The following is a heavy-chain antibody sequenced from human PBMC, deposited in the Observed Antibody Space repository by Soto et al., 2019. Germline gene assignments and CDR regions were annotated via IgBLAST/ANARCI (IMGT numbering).Heavy chain of an antibody. J-gene: IGHJ4*02. D-gene: IGHD1-26*01. Sequence: PGGSLRLSCAASGFTFSSYAMHWVRRAPGKGLEWVAVISYDGSNKYYADSVKGRFTISRDNSKNTLYLQMNSLRAEDTAVYYCTTINYYFDYWGQGTLVTVSS. CDR1: GFTFSSYA. CDR3: TTINYYFDY. CDR2: ISYDGSNK. V-gene: IGHV3-30-3*01.